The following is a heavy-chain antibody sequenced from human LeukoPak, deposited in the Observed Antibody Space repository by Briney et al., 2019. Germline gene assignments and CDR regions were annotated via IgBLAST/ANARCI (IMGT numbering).Heavy chain of an antibody. V-gene: IGHV4-4*07. CDR1: DGSINSFY. CDR3: GSLHQVRGLTVFDH. Sequence: SETLSLTCSVSDGSINSFYWSWIRQPAGKGLEWIGRIYTSGSTNYSPSLDSRVTMSVDTSKNQFSLKLNSVTAADTAIYYCGSLHQVRGLTVFDHWGQGSLVTVSS. J-gene: IGHJ4*02. CDR2: IYTSGST. D-gene: IGHD3-10*01.